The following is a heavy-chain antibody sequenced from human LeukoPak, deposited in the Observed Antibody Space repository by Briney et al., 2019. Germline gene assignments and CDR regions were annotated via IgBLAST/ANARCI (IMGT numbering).Heavy chain of an antibody. D-gene: IGHD1-20*01. CDR2: IYSGGST. Sequence: GGSLRLSCTASGFTLSSYEMSWVRQAPGKGLEWVSVIYSGGSTYYADSVKGRFTISRDNSKNTLYLQMNSLRAEDTAVYYCAKDQSWYNWNDVWGYWGQGTLVTVSS. CDR1: GFTLSSYE. V-gene: IGHV3-53*01. J-gene: IGHJ4*02. CDR3: AKDQSWYNWNDVWGY.